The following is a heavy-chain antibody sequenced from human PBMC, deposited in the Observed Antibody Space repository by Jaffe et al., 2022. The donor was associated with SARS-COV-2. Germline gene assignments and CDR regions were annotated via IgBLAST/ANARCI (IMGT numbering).Heavy chain of an antibody. Sequence: QVQLQESGPGLVKPSETLSLTCTVSGGSISRYCWIWIRQPPGKGLEWIGYIYYSGSTNYNPSLKSRVTISVDTSKNQFSLKLSSVTAADTAVYYCARVRPRGWGAYSGYDYYYMDVWGKGTTVTVSS. CDR2: IYYSGST. V-gene: IGHV4-59*01. CDR3: ARVRPRGWGAYSGYDYYYMDV. J-gene: IGHJ6*03. CDR1: GGSISRYC. D-gene: IGHD5-12*01.